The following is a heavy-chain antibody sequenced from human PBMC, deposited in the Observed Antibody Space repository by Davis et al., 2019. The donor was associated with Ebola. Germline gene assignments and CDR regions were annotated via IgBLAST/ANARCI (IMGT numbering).Heavy chain of an antibody. Sequence: SETLSLTCTVSGGSISSSSYYWGWIRQPPGKGLEWIGSIYYSGSTYYNPSLKSRVTISVDTSKNQFSLKLSSVTAADTAVYYCARDRGTSSYMDVWGKGTTVTVSS. J-gene: IGHJ6*03. CDR2: IYYSGST. CDR3: ARDRGTSSYMDV. V-gene: IGHV4-39*07. D-gene: IGHD2-2*01. CDR1: GGSISSSSYY.